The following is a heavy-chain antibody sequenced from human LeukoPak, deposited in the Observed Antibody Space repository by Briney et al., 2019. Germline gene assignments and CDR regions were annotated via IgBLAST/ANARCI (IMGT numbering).Heavy chain of an antibody. CDR2: IKQDGSET. J-gene: IGHJ4*01. V-gene: IGHV3-7*01. CDR3: VRDGFYFFDF. D-gene: IGHD5-12*01. CDR1: GGSFSGYY. Sequence: ETLSLTCAVYGGSFSGYYWSWVRQVPGKGLEWVANIKQDGSETTYADSVRGRFTIFRDNAKDSVYLQMNSLRAEDSATYYCVRDGFYFFDFWGQGTLVTVSS.